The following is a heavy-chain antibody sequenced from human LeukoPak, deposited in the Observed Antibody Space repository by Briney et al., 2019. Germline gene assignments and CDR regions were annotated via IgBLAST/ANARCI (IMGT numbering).Heavy chain of an antibody. CDR3: FREGGD. V-gene: IGHV3-74*01. Sequence: PGGSLRLSCAASGFSFSTLRMHWVRQAPGKGLVWVSYINIDERITGYADSVKGRFTISRDNAKNTLYLQMNSLRAKDTAIYYCFREGGDWGQGTLVTVSS. CDR2: INIDERIT. J-gene: IGHJ4*02. D-gene: IGHD3-10*01. CDR1: GFSFSTLR.